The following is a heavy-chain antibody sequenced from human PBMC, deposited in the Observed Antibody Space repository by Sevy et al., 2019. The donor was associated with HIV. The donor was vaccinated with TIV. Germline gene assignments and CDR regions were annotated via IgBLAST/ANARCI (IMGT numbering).Heavy chain of an antibody. CDR2: IYYSGST. CDR1: GDSISSGDSY. Sequence: SETLSLTCIVSGDSISSGDSYWTWIRQPPGKGPEWLGYIYYSGSTYYNPSLKSRLTISVDTPNNQFSLNLSSVTAADTAVYYCARGRYFDWLSHWFDPWGQGTLVTVSS. D-gene: IGHD3-9*01. J-gene: IGHJ5*02. V-gene: IGHV4-30-4*01. CDR3: ARGRYFDWLSHWFDP.